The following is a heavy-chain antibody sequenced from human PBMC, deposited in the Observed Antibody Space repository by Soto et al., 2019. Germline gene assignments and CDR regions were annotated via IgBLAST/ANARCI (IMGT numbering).Heavy chain of an antibody. V-gene: IGHV3-30*18. Sequence: PGGSLRLSCAASGFTFSSYGMHWVRQAPGKGLEWVAVISYDGSNKYYADSVKGRFTISRDNSKNTLYLQMNSLRAEDTAVYYCAKPSVYQLLFSAFDIWGQGTMVTVSS. CDR1: GFTFSSYG. CDR2: ISYDGSNK. CDR3: AKPSVYQLLFSAFDI. J-gene: IGHJ3*02. D-gene: IGHD2-2*01.